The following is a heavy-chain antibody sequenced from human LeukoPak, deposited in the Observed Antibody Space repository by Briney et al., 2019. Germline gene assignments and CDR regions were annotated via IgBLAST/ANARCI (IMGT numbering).Heavy chain of an antibody. CDR1: GFTFSSYG. V-gene: IGHV3-23*01. J-gene: IGHJ4*02. Sequence: GGSLRLSCAASGFTFSSYGMHWVRQAPGKGLQWVSVISGSGGSAYYADFVKGRFTLSRDNSKNTLDLQMNSLRAEDTALYYCAKGAREGGTSYSAIDYWGQGTLVTVSS. CDR2: ISGSGGSA. CDR3: AKGAREGGTSYSAIDY. D-gene: IGHD2-15*01.